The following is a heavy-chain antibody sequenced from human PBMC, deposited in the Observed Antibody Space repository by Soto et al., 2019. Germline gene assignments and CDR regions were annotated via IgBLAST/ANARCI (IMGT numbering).Heavy chain of an antibody. CDR1: GYTFTSYD. D-gene: IGHD3-10*01. CDR2: MNPNSGNT. CDR3: ARGLLLWFGEKSYAFDI. V-gene: IGHV1-8*01. Sequence: GASVKVSCKASGYTFTSYDTNWVRQATGQGLEWMGWMNPNSGNTGYAQKFQGRVTMTRNTSISTAYMELSSLRSEDTAVYYCARGLLLWFGEKSYAFDIWGQGTMVTVSS. J-gene: IGHJ3*02.